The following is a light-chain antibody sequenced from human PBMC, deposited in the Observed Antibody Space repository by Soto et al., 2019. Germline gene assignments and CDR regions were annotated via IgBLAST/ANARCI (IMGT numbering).Light chain of an antibody. V-gene: IGKV3-20*01. CDR3: QHYGSTPLT. Sequence: EIVLTQSPGTLSLSPGERATLSCRASQSVSSSYLAWYQQKPGQAPRLLIYGASSRATGIPDRFSGSGSGTDFTLTISRLEPEEFAVYYCQHYGSTPLTFGQGTKVEIK. CDR2: GAS. J-gene: IGKJ1*01. CDR1: QSVSSSY.